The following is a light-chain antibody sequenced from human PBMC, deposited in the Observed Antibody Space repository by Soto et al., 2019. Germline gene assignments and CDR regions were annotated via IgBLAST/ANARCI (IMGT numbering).Light chain of an antibody. V-gene: IGLV2-8*01. CDR1: SSDVGGYNY. CDR2: EVS. CDR3: SSFAGSNVV. J-gene: IGLJ2*01. Sequence: QSALTQPPSASGSPGQSVTISCTGTSSDVGGYNYVSWYQQHPGKAPKLMISEVSKRPSGVPDRSSGSKSGNTASLTVSGLQAEDEADYYCSSFAGSNVVFGGGTKLTVL.